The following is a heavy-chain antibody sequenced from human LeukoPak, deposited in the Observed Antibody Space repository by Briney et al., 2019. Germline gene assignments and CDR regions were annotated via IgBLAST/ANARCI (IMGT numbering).Heavy chain of an antibody. V-gene: IGHV3-23*01. Sequence: GGSLRLSCAASRFSFSSYGMNWVRQAPGKGLEWVSGISGSGANRNYADSVKGRFAISRDNSKNTLYLQMNSLRAEDTAVYYCAKDRRYYGSGSYLFDIWGQGTMVTVSS. CDR1: RFSFSSYG. CDR2: ISGSGANR. D-gene: IGHD3-10*01. CDR3: AKDRRYYGSGSYLFDI. J-gene: IGHJ3*02.